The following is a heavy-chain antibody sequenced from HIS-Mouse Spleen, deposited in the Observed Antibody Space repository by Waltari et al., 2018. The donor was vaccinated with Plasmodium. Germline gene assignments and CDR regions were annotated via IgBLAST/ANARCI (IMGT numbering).Heavy chain of an antibody. J-gene: IGHJ4*02. Sequence: QVQLVESGGGVVQPGRSLRLSCAASGFTFSSYGMHWVRQGPGKGLEGGAVISYDGSKKYYADAVKGRFTSSRDKSKNTLYLQMNSLRAEDTAVYYCAKEVLGYYDFWSRPDYWGQGTLVTVSS. CDR2: ISYDGSKK. V-gene: IGHV3-30*18. CDR3: AKEVLGYYDFWSRPDY. D-gene: IGHD3-3*01. CDR1: GFTFSSYG.